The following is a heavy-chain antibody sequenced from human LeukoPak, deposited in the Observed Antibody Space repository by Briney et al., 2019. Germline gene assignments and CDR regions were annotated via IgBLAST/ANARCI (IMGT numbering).Heavy chain of an antibody. D-gene: IGHD6-19*01. CDR3: ARHSNGWSGGTY. V-gene: IGHV3-7*03. Sequence: PGGSLRLSCAASGFTFSNHWMTWVRQAPGKGLEWVANIKQDGSEKNYVDSVKGRFTISRDNAKNSLYLQMNSLRAEDTAVYYCARHSNGWSGGTYWGQGTLVIVTS. CDR2: IKQDGSEK. CDR1: GFTFSNHW. J-gene: IGHJ4*02.